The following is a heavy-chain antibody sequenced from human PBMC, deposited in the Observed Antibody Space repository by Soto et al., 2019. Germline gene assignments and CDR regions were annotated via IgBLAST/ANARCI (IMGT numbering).Heavy chain of an antibody. CDR1: GGSIISSSYY. CDR2: IYYSGST. CDR3: ARHVSSPRDWFDP. V-gene: IGHV4-39*01. J-gene: IGHJ5*02. D-gene: IGHD6-13*01. Sequence: SETLSLTCTVSGGSIISSSYYWVWIRQPPGKGLEWIGSIYYSGSTYYNPSLKSRLTISVDTSKNQFSLKLSSVTAADTAVYYCARHVSSPRDWFDPWGQGTLVTVSS.